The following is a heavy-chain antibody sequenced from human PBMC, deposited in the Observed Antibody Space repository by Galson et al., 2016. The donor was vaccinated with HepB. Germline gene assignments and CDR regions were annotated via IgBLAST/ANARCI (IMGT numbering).Heavy chain of an antibody. D-gene: IGHD5-24*01. CDR2: ISAHNGDT. CDR1: GYTFTTNG. CDR3: ARDRDRSLDY. Sequence: SVKVSCKASGYTFTTNGISWVRQAPGQGLEWVAWISAHNGDTNSAQKFQGRVTLTTDTSTRTASMELRSLTSDDTAVYYCARDRDRSLDYWGQGTLVTVSS. J-gene: IGHJ4*02. V-gene: IGHV1-18*04.